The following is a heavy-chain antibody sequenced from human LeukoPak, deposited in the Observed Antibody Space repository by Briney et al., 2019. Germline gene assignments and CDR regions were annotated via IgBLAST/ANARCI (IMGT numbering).Heavy chain of an antibody. CDR3: AKSYGDYDWFDP. CDR1: GGSFSGYY. CDR2: INHSGST. D-gene: IGHD4-17*01. V-gene: IGHV4-34*01. Sequence: KTSETLSLTCAVYGGSFSGYYWSWIRQPPGKGLEWIGEINHSGSTNYNPSLKSRVTISVDASKNQFSLKLSSVTAADTAVYYCAKSYGDYDWFDPWGQGTLVTVSS. J-gene: IGHJ5*02.